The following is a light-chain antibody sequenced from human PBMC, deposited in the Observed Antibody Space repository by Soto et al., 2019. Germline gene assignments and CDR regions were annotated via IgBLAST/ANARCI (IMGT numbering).Light chain of an antibody. CDR3: HQYYSLPLT. V-gene: IGKV4-1*01. CDR2: WAS. CDR1: QSLLYSPDNKYY. Sequence: DVVVTQSPVSLAVSLGERATINCKSSQSLLYSPDNKYYLAWYQQKQGQPPKLLIYWASTRASGVPARFNGSGSGTDFTLTITSLQADDVALYYCHQYYSLPLTFGGGTKVET. J-gene: IGKJ4*01.